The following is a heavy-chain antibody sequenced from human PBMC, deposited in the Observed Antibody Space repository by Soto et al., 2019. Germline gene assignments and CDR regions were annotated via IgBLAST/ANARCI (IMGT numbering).Heavy chain of an antibody. J-gene: IGHJ4*02. CDR1: GYTFTSYA. CDR3: ARESDYEAVDY. V-gene: IGHV1-3*01. Sequence: KGSRASVKVSCKASGYTFTSYAMHWVRQAPGQRLEWMGWINAGNGNTKYSQKFQGRVTITRDTSASTAYMELSSLRSEDTAVYYCARESDYEAVDYWGQGTLVTVSS. CDR2: INAGNGNT. D-gene: IGHD4-17*01.